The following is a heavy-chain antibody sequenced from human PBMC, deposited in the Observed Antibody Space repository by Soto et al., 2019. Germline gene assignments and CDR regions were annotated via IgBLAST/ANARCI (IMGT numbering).Heavy chain of an antibody. CDR3: AKESMPEHYGDTLFDY. V-gene: IGHV3-23*01. CDR2: FSAGGRA. D-gene: IGHD4-17*01. J-gene: IGHJ4*02. Sequence: EVQLLESGGGLVQPGGSLSLSCEASGFSFSNYALSWVRQSPGKGLECVSTFSAGGRAYYADSVKGRFTIAKDTAKNTLHLQASSLRAEETAVYYCAKESMPEHYGDTLFDYWGQGTRVTVSS. CDR1: GFSFSNYA.